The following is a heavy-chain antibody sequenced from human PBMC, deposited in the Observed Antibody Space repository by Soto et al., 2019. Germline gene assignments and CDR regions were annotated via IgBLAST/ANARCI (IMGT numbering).Heavy chain of an antibody. J-gene: IGHJ4*02. CDR2: IKAYSGNT. D-gene: IGHD4-17*01. CDR3: AIADYGDDDH. CDR1: GYTFHTST. V-gene: IGHV1-18*04. Sequence: QLELVQSGAEAKKPGASVKVSCKASGYTFHTSTISWLRQAPGQGPEWMGWIKAYSGNTNYAQNLQGRVTMTTDTSTSTAYMELRSLTTDDTAIYYCAIADYGDDDHWGQGTLVTVSS.